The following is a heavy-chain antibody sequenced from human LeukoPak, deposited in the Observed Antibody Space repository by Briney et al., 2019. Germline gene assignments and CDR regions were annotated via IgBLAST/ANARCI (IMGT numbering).Heavy chain of an antibody. D-gene: IGHD6-19*01. J-gene: IGHJ4*02. CDR3: ARDGSSGWYGDY. CDR2: ISAYNGNA. CDR1: GYTFTSYG. V-gene: IGHV1-18*01. Sequence: GASVKVSCKASGYTFTSYGISWVRQAPGQGLEWMGWISAYNGNANDAQKLQGRVTMTTDTSTSTAYMELRSLRSDDAAVYYCARDGSSGWYGDYWGQGTLVTVSS.